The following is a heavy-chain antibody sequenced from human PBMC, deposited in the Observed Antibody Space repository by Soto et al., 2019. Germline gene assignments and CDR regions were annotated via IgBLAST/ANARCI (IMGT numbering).Heavy chain of an antibody. V-gene: IGHV1-69*04. Sequence: GASVKVSCKASVGTFSSYTISWVRQAPGQGLEWMGRIIPILGIANYAQKFQGRVTITADKSTSTAYMELSSLRSEDTAVYYCARELPKVWCSSTSCYSDSGYYYYYGMDVWGQGTTVTVS. J-gene: IGHJ6*02. CDR3: ARELPKVWCSSTSCYSDSGYYYYYGMDV. D-gene: IGHD2-2*02. CDR1: VGTFSSYT. CDR2: IIPILGIA.